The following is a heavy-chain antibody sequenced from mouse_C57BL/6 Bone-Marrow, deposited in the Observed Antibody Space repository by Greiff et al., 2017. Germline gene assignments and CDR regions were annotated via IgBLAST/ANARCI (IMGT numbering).Heavy chain of an antibody. D-gene: IGHD1-3*01. CDR3: ARRNPVAPGDY. CDR1: GYSFTGYY. V-gene: IGHV1-42*01. CDR2: INPSTGGT. J-gene: IGHJ2*01. Sequence: VQLQQSGPELVQPGASVKISCKASGYSFTGYYMNWVKQSPEKSLEWIGEINPSTGGTTYNQKFKAKATLPVDKSSSTAYMQLKSLTSEDSAVYYCARRNPVAPGDYWGQGTTLTVSS.